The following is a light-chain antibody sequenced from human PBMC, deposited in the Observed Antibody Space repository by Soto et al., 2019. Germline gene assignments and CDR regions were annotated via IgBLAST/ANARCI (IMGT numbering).Light chain of an antibody. CDR2: GNN. J-gene: IGLJ2*01. CDR3: QSYDSSLSGVV. Sequence: QAVVTQPPSVSGAPGQRVTISCTGSRSNIGAHFDVHWYQQLPGTAPKLLIYGNNNRPSGVPDRFSGSKSGTSASLAITGLQAEDEADYYCQSYDSSLSGVVFGGGTQLTVL. V-gene: IGLV1-40*01. CDR1: RSNIGAHFD.